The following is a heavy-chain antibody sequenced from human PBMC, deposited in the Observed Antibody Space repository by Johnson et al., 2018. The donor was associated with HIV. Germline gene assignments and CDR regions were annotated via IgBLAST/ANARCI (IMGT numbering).Heavy chain of an antibody. CDR1: GFTFEDYA. CDR3: ARSIITSPVGAFDI. CDR2: ISWNSDDI. J-gene: IGHJ3*02. D-gene: IGHD3-16*01. Sequence: VLLVESGGGVVQPGRSLRLSCAASGFTFEDYAMHWVRQAPGKGLEWVSGISWNSDDIGYADSVTGRFSISRDNAKNCLYLQMNGLNPEDTALYYCARSIITSPVGAFDIWGQGTMVTVSS. V-gene: IGHV3-9*01.